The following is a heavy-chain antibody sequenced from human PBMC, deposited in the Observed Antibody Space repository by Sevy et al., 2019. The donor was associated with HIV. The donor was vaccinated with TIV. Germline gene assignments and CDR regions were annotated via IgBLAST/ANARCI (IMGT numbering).Heavy chain of an antibody. CDR3: ARDFDYDFWSGPNDAFDI. Sequence: GGSLRLSCAASGFTFSSYSMNWVRQAPGKGLEWVSYISSSSSTIYYADSVKGRFTISRDNANNSLYLQMNSLRDEDTAVYYCARDFDYDFWSGPNDAFDIWGQGTMVTVSS. CDR2: ISSSSSTI. J-gene: IGHJ3*02. CDR1: GFTFSSYS. D-gene: IGHD3-3*01. V-gene: IGHV3-48*02.